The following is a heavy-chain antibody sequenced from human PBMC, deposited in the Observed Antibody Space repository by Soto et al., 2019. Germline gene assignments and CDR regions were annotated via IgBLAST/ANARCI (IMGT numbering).Heavy chain of an antibody. D-gene: IGHD6-19*01. CDR2: ISSSSATI. Sequence: ELFLQESGGDLVQPGGCLRLSCVASGFKFSMFGMNWVRQAPGKGLEWIAYISSSSATIIYGGSVEGRFTVSRDNAENSLFLQMKSLRDEDTAVYYCARDKGGTVAGFNWFDPWGHGTPVTVST. J-gene: IGHJ5*02. V-gene: IGHV3-48*02. CDR3: ARDKGGTVAGFNWFDP. CDR1: GFKFSMFG.